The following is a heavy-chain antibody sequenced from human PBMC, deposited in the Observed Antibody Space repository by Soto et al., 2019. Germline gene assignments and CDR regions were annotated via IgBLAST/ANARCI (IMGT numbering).Heavy chain of an antibody. Sequence: PSDTLSLTCTVSGGPISSYYWSWIRQPPGKGLEWIGYIYYSGSTNYSPSLKSRVTISVDTSKNQFSLKLSSVTAADTAVYYCARAREWLVHGGYHYGMDVWGQGTTVTVSS. D-gene: IGHD6-19*01. CDR2: IYYSGST. CDR1: GGPISSYY. V-gene: IGHV4-59*08. J-gene: IGHJ6*02. CDR3: ARAREWLVHGGYHYGMDV.